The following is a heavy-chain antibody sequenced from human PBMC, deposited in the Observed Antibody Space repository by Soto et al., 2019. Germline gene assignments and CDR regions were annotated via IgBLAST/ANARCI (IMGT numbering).Heavy chain of an antibody. V-gene: IGHV3-23*01. CDR2: ISGSGGST. J-gene: IGHJ4*02. CDR1: GFTFSSYA. Sequence: GGSLRLSCAASGFTFSSYAMSWVRQAPGKGLEWVSAISGSGGSTYYADSVKGRFTISRDNSKNTLYLQMNSLRAEDTAVYYCARDGIGFYYDSSGYPFDYWGQGTLVTVSS. CDR3: ARDGIGFYYDSSGYPFDY. D-gene: IGHD3-22*01.